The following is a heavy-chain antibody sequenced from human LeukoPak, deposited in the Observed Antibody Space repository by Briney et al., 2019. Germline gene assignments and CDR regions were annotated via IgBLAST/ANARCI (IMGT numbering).Heavy chain of an antibody. CDR3: AKDRRDGYNFNPFDI. D-gene: IGHD5-24*01. J-gene: IGHJ3*02. CDR1: GFIFSTYA. V-gene: IGHV3-23*01. CDR2: ISGSGDVT. Sequence: GGSLRLSCAASGFIFSTYAMSWVRQAPGKGLEWVSAISGSGDVTHYADSVKGRFTISRDNSKNTLYLQMISLRADDAALYYCAKDRRDGYNFNPFDIWGQGTTVTVSS.